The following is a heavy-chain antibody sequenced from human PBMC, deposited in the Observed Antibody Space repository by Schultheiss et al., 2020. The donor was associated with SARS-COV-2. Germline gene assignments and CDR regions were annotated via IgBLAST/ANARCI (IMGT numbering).Heavy chain of an antibody. Sequence: SETLSLTCAVYGGSFSGYYWSWIRQPAGKGLEWIGRIYTSGSTNYNPSLKSRVTMSVDTSKNQFSLKLSSVTAADTAVYYCARVHPGYYGMDVWGQGTTVTVSS. CDR2: IYTSGST. V-gene: IGHV4-59*10. J-gene: IGHJ6*02. CDR3: ARVHPGYYGMDV. CDR1: GGSFSGYY.